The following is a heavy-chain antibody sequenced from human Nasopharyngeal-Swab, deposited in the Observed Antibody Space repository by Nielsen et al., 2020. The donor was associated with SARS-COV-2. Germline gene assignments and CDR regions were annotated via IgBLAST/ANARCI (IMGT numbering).Heavy chain of an antibody. D-gene: IGHD3-16*01. V-gene: IGHV3-30*14. J-gene: IGHJ3*02. CDR2: ISYDGRNK. CDR3: VKDLRGKYAFDI. CDR1: GFTFSSYA. Sequence: GESLKISCAASGFTFSSYAMHWVRQAPGKGLEWVAVISYDGRNKYYADSVKGRFTISRDNSKNTLYLQMSSLRAEDTALYWCVKDLRGKYAFDIWGQGTMVTVSS.